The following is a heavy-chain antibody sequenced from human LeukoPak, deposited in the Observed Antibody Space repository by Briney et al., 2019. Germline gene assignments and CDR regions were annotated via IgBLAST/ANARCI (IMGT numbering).Heavy chain of an antibody. CDR1: GGSISRGSYY. J-gene: IGHJ4*02. V-gene: IGHV4-61*02. D-gene: IGHD3-10*01. CDR2: IYNSGST. CDR3: ARSRNYYGSGSYTVLDY. Sequence: PSQTLSLTCIVSGGSISRGSYYWSWIRQPAGKGLEWMGRIYNSGSTNYNPSLKSRVTISTDMSKDQFSLKLSSVTAADTAVYYCARSRNYYGSGSYTVLDYWGQGTLVTVSS.